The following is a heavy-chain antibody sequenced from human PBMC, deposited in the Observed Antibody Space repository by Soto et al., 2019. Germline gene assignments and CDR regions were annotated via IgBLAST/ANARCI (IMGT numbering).Heavy chain of an antibody. Sequence: GGSLRLSCAASGFTFSSYAMHWVRQAPGKGLEWVAVISYDGSNKYYADSVKGRFTISRDNSKNTLYLQMNSLRAEDTAVYYCARGQRYFDWLSHFDYWGQGTLVTVSS. CDR1: GFTFSSYA. J-gene: IGHJ4*02. CDR3: ARGQRYFDWLSHFDY. D-gene: IGHD3-9*01. CDR2: ISYDGSNK. V-gene: IGHV3-30-3*01.